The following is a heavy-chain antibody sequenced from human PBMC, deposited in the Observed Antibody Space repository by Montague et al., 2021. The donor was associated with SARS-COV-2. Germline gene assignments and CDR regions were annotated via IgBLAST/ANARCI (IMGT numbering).Heavy chain of an antibody. J-gene: IGHJ4*02. CDR3: ARHYDHSSRVDS. CDR1: SPWIGSGYS. CDR2: SYYGGNT. V-gene: IGHV4-59*08. Sequence: SETLSLTCPVSSPWIGSGYSGSDQKRTRMKSRYQRISYYGGNTYNKTSLRCRVTISVDTSSNHFSLTLSSVTAADTAIYYCARHYDHSSRVDSWGQGTLVTVSS. D-gene: IGHD3-16*01.